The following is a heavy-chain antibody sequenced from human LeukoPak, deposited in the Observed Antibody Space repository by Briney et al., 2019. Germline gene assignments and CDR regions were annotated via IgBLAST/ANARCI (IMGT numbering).Heavy chain of an antibody. Sequence: SETLSLTCTVSGASVSSDYWSWIRQSPGKELEWIGYIYHSGHTMSNPSLKSRVTISVDTSKNQFSLKLSSVTAADTAVYYCARHLRQGLLGYSSSSAWFDPWGQGTLVTVSS. D-gene: IGHD6-13*01. CDR1: GASVSSDY. J-gene: IGHJ5*02. V-gene: IGHV4-59*08. CDR2: IYHSGHT. CDR3: ARHLRQGLLGYSSSSAWFDP.